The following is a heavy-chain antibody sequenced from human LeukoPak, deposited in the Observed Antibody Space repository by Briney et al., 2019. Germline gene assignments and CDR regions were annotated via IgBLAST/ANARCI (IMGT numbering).Heavy chain of an antibody. Sequence: GESLKISCKGSGYSFTSYWIGWVRQMPGKGLEWMGIIYPGDSDTRYSPSFQGQVTISADKSISTAYLQWSSLKASDTAMYYCARPFTGCDTLTGYSAFDIWGQGTMVTVSS. CDR1: GYSFTSYW. D-gene: IGHD3-9*01. J-gene: IGHJ3*02. CDR3: ARPFTGCDTLTGYSAFDI. V-gene: IGHV5-51*01. CDR2: IYPGDSDT.